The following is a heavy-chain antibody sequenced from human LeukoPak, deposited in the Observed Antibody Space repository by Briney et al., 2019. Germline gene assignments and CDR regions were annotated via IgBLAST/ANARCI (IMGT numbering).Heavy chain of an antibody. J-gene: IGHJ4*02. CDR3: ARDILATSIAAPYY. Sequence: SETLSLTCSVSGDSISSSSSYWGWIRQPPGKGLEWIGSIYYSGSTYYNPSLKSRVTMSVDTSKNQFSLRLSSVNAADTAVYYCARDILATSIAAPYYWGQGTLVTVSS. V-gene: IGHV4-39*07. D-gene: IGHD6-13*01. CDR2: IYYSGST. CDR1: GDSISSSSSY.